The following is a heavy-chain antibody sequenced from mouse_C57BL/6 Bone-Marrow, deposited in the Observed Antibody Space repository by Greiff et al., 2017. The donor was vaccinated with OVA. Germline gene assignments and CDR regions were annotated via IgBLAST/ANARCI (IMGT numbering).Heavy chain of an antibody. V-gene: IGHV5-2*01. Sequence: EVKLMESGGGLVQPGESLKLSCESNEYEFPSHDMSWVRKTPEKRLELVAAINSDGGSTYYPDTMERRFIISRDTTEKTLYLQMSSLRSEDTAVYDCARLGAHYYTMDYWGQGTSVTVSS. CDR1: EYEFPSHD. CDR3: ARLGAHYYTMDY. D-gene: IGHD3-1*01. CDR2: INSDGGST. J-gene: IGHJ4*01.